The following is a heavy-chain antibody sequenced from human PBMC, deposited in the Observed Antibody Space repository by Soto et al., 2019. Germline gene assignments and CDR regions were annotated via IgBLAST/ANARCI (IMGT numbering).Heavy chain of an antibody. D-gene: IGHD2-21*02. CDR1: GYSFTTFW. Sequence: GESLKISCKGSGYSFTTFWIGWLRQKPGKGLEWMGIIFPGDSYTKYSPSFQGQVTISADKSISTAYLQWSSLKASDSAMYYCERPVGTATRYNWFESWGQGTLVTVSS. CDR2: IFPGDSYT. V-gene: IGHV5-51*01. CDR3: ERPVGTATRYNWFES. J-gene: IGHJ5*01.